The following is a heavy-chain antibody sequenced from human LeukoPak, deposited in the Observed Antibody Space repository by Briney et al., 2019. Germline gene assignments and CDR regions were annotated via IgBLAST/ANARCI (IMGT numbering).Heavy chain of an antibody. CDR2: IFYSGGT. D-gene: IGHD4-17*01. Sequence: SETLSLTCTVSGDSINNYYWSWIRQPPGKGLEWIGYIFYSGGTKYNPSLKSRVAISIAMSKNQFSLNLNSVTAADTAVYYCARGGYGDYKLHYYHYGMDVWGQGTTVTVPS. CDR1: GDSINNYY. J-gene: IGHJ6*02. V-gene: IGHV4-59*01. CDR3: ARGGYGDYKLHYYHYGMDV.